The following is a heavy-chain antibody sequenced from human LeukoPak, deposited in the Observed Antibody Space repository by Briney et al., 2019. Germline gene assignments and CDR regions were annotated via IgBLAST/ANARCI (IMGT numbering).Heavy chain of an antibody. CDR2: ISSSSSYI. J-gene: IGHJ5*02. V-gene: IGHV3-21*01. CDR3: ARDNQNPAAAGSWFDP. Sequence: GGSLRLSCAASGFTFSSYSMNWVRQAPGKGLEWVSSISSSSSYIYYADSVKGRFTIPRDNAKNSLYLQMNSLRAEDTAVYYCARDNQNPAAAGSWFDPWGQGTLVTVSS. CDR1: GFTFSSYS. D-gene: IGHD6-13*01.